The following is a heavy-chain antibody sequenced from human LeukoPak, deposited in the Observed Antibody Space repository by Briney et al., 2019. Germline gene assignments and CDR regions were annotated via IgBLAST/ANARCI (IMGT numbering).Heavy chain of an antibody. D-gene: IGHD6-13*01. J-gene: IGHJ4*02. Sequence: PGGSLRLSCAASGFTFSTYTLNWVREAPGKGLEWVSSISSSTNYKYYADSVTGRFTISIANANNTLYLYMHIQIVKDEAVYYFSRGYSNYYYYWGQGTLVTVSS. CDR2: ISSSTNYK. CDR1: GFTFSTYT. V-gene: IGHV3-21*01. CDR3: SRGYSNYYYY.